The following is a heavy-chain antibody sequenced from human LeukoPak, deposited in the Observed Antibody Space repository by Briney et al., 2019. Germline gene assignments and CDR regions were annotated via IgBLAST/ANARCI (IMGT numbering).Heavy chain of an antibody. CDR2: IYTSGST. D-gene: IGHD5-12*01. CDR1: GGSISSYY. V-gene: IGHV4-4*09. J-gene: IGHJ4*02. Sequence: SETLSLICTVSGGSISSYYWSWIRQPPGKGLEWIGYIYTSGSTNYNPSLKSRVSISVDTSKNQFSLKLSSVTAADTAVYYCAILYSGYDYFDYWGQGTLVTVSS. CDR3: AILYSGYDYFDY.